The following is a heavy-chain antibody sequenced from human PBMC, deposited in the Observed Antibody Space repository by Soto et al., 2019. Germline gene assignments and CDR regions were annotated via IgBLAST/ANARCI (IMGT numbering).Heavy chain of an antibody. V-gene: IGHV1-46*01. CDR3: ARDGYDSSGYYYRDSNWFDP. CDR1: GYTFTSYY. D-gene: IGHD3-22*01. CDR2: INPSGGST. Sequence: ASVKVSCKASGYTFTSYYMHWVRQAPGQGLEWMGIINPSGGSTSYAQKFQGRVTMTRDTSTSTVYMELSSLRSEDTAVYYCARDGYDSSGYYYRDSNWFDPWGKGTLVTVSS. J-gene: IGHJ5*02.